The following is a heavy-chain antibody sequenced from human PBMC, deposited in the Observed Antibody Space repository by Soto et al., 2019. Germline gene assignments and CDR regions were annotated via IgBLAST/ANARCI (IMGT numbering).Heavy chain of an antibody. D-gene: IGHD2-21*02. CDR3: AIHCGGDCYFQGGMDA. V-gene: IGHV1-18*04. J-gene: IGHJ6*02. Sequence: QVQLVQSGAEVKKPGASVKVSCKASGYTCTSYGISWVRQAPGQGLEWMGWISAYNGNTNYAQKLQGRVTMTTDTSTSTAYMELMSLRSDDTAVYYCAIHCGGDCYFQGGMDAWGQGTTVTVSS. CDR1: GYTCTSYG. CDR2: ISAYNGNT.